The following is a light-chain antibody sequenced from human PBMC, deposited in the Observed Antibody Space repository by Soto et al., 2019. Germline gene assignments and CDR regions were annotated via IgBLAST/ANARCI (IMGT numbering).Light chain of an antibody. CDR3: QQYNNWPTWT. J-gene: IGKJ1*01. CDR2: GAS. Sequence: EIVMTQSPATLSVSPGERATLSCRARQSVSSNLAWYQQKPSQAPRLLIYGASTRATGIPARFSGSGSGTEFTLTISSLQSEDFAVYYCQQYNNWPTWTFGQGTKVDIK. V-gene: IGKV3-15*01. CDR1: QSVSSN.